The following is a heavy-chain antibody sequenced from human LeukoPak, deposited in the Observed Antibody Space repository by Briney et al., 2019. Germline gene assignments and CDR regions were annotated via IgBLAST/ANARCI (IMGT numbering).Heavy chain of an antibody. Sequence: PGGSLRLSCAASGFTFSSYAMSWVRQAPGKGLEWVSAISGSGGSTYYADSVKGRFTISRDNSKNTLYLQMNSLRAEDTAVYYWAKERGGGYYYDSSGYYDYWGQGTLVTVSS. D-gene: IGHD3-22*01. CDR2: ISGSGGST. CDR1: GFTFSSYA. J-gene: IGHJ4*02. V-gene: IGHV3-23*01. CDR3: AKERGGGYYYDSSGYYDY.